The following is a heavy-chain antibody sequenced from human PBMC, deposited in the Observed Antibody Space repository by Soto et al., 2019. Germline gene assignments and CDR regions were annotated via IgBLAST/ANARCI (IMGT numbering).Heavy chain of an antibody. J-gene: IGHJ6*02. Sequence: GGSLRLSCAASGFTFSSYGMHWVRQAPGKGLEWVAVISYDGSNKYYADSVKGRFTISRDNSKNTLYLQMNSLRAEDTAVYYCAKDQGHDYGDEGDYYYGMDVWGQGTTVTVSS. V-gene: IGHV3-30*18. CDR2: ISYDGSNK. CDR3: AKDQGHDYGDEGDYYYGMDV. CDR1: GFTFSSYG. D-gene: IGHD4-17*01.